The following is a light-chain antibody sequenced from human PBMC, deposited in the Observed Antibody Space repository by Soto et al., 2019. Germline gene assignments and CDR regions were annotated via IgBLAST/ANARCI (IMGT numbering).Light chain of an antibody. CDR1: QSLVHNDGNTY. V-gene: IGKV2-24*01. Sequence: DIVMTQTPLSSPVTLGQAASISCRSSQSLVHNDGNTYLSWFQQRPGQPPRLLIYKVSDRFSGVPDRFSGSGAGTDFTLTISSLQPEDVASYYCQNHNSAPITFGQGTRLEIK. J-gene: IGKJ5*01. CDR2: KVS. CDR3: QNHNSAPIT.